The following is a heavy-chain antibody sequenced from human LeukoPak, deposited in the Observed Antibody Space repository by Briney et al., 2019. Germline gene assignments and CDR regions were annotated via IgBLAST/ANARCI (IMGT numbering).Heavy chain of an antibody. CDR2: IYTSGST. Sequence: SETLSLTCTVSGGSISSGSYYWSWIRQPAGKGLEWIGRIYTSGSTNYNPSLKCRVTISVDTSKNQFSLKLSSVTAADNAVFYCARDFGLLLQDVRGKGTTVTVSS. CDR1: GGSISSGSYY. J-gene: IGHJ6*04. CDR3: ARDFGLLLQDV. V-gene: IGHV4-61*02. D-gene: IGHD5-18*01.